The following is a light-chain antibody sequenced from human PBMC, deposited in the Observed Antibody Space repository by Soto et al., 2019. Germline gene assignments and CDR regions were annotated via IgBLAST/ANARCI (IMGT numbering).Light chain of an antibody. V-gene: IGKV1-39*01. CDR1: QGISTY. CDR2: AAS. CDR3: QQSYWTPYT. Sequence: DIQMTQSPSSLSASVGDRVTITCRASQGISTYLIWYQQRQGKAPKLLMYAASNLVSGVPSRFSGSGSGTEFTLAISSLQPEYCATYYCQQSYWTPYTFGQGTKLETK. J-gene: IGKJ2*01.